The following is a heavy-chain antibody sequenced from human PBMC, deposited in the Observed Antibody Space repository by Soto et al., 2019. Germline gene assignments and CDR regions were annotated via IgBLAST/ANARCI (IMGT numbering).Heavy chain of an antibody. J-gene: IGHJ5*02. CDR1: GGSFSSHG. V-gene: IGHV4-59*08. CDR2: VYYSGST. Sequence: PSETLSLSCTVSGGSFSSHGGSWIRQPPGKGLEWIGYVYYSGSTSYNPSLKSRASLSVDTSNNQFSLKLSSVTVADTAVYYCVRVLSEDWFDPWGQGTLVTVSS. CDR3: VRVLSEDWFDP.